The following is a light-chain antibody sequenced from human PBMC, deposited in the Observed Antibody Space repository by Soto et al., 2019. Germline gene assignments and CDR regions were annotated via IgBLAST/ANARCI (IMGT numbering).Light chain of an antibody. CDR1: QSNDW. CDR2: KAS. J-gene: IGKJ1*01. V-gene: IGKV1-5*03. CDR3: QHWQGFSWT. Sequence: DIQMTQSPSTLSASVGDRVTITCRASQSNDWVAWYQQKTGRAPKFLIYKASNLESGVPSRFSGSGSGTEFTLTISSLQPYDFATYYCQHWQGFSWTFGQGTKVEIK.